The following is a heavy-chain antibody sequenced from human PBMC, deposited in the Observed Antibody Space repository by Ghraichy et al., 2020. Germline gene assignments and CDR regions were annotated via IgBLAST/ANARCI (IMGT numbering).Heavy chain of an antibody. CDR1: GFTFSSYA. CDR2: ISGSGGST. V-gene: IGHV3-23*01. D-gene: IGHD6-19*01. Sequence: LSLTCAASGFTFSSYAMSWVRQAPGKGLEWVSAISGSGGSTYYADSVKGRFTISRDNSKNTLYLQMNSLRAEDTAVYYCAKDRWLDPYYFDYWGQGTLVTVSS. J-gene: IGHJ4*02. CDR3: AKDRWLDPYYFDY.